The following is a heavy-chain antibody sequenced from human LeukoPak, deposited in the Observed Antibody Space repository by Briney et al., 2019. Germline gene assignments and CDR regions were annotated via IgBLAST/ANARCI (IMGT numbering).Heavy chain of an antibody. D-gene: IGHD6-19*01. Sequence: SETLSLTCAVSGGSISSSNWWSWVRQPPGKGLEWIGEIYHSGSTNYNPSLKSRVTISVDKSKNQFSLKLSSVTAADTAVYYCAREKDGYSSGWYYFDYWGQGTLVTVSS. J-gene: IGHJ4*02. CDR3: AREKDGYSSGWYYFDY. CDR2: IYHSGST. V-gene: IGHV4-4*02. CDR1: GGSISSSNW.